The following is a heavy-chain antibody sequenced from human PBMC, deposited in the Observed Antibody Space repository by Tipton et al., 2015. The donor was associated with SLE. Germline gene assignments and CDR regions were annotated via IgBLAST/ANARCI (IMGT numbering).Heavy chain of an antibody. J-gene: IGHJ5*02. V-gene: IGHV4-39*07. Sequence: LRLSCTVSGGSLSSSNYYWAWIRQPPGKGLEWIGTAVYSGTTNYNPSLKGRVTLSVDTSKSQFSFSLRLSSVTAADTAVYYCARGLEENVSAERWFDPWGQGTLVTVSS. CDR2: AVYSGTT. D-gene: IGHD1-1*01. CDR1: GGSLSSSNYY. CDR3: ARGLEENVSAERWFDP.